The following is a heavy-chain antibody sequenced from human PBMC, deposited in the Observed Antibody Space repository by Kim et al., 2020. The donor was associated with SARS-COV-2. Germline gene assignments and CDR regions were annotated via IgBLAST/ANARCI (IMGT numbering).Heavy chain of an antibody. CDR2: VHTSGTT. CDR1: GGSISGYY. Sequence: SETLSLTCTVSGGSISGYYYNWVRQPAGKGLEWIGSVHTSGTTNYNPSLMSRVTLSLDTSKNHFSLKLTSVTAADTAVYYCARGLGWLPSSWGQGTLVPVS. V-gene: IGHV4-4*07. D-gene: IGHD3-3*01. J-gene: IGHJ5*02. CDR3: ARGLGWLPSS.